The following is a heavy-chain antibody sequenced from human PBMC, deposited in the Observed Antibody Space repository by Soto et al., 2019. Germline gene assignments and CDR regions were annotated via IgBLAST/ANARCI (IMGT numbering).Heavy chain of an antibody. CDR2: IYWDDDK. J-gene: IGHJ5*02. V-gene: IGHV2-5*02. D-gene: IGHD5-18*01. Sequence: QITLKESGPTLVKPTQTLTLTCTFSGFSLSTSGVGVGWIRQPPGKALEWLALIYWDDDKRYSPSLKSRLTITKDTPKNQVVLTMTNMDPVDTATYYCAHRQERIQLSNWFDPWGQGTLVTVSS. CDR1: GFSLSTSGVG. CDR3: AHRQERIQLSNWFDP.